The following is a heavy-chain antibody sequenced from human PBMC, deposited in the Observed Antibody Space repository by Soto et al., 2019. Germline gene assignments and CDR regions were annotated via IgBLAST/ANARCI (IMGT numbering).Heavy chain of an antibody. V-gene: IGHV4-59*01. CDR2: IHYGGGT. CDR3: LRVVEAASRHTDFDS. CDR1: GGSMSSYY. J-gene: IGHJ4*02. Sequence: SETLSLTCTVSGGSMSSYYWTWIRQPPGKGLEWIGFIHYGGGTVYNPALRSRVTVTVETSKKQFSLNLSSVTAADTAVYYCLRVVEAASRHTDFDSWGQGILVTVSS. D-gene: IGHD1-26*01.